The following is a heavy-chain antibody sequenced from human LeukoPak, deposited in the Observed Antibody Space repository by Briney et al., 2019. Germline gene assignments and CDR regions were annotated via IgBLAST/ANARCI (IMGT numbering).Heavy chain of an antibody. V-gene: IGHV3-23*01. Sequence: GGSLRLSCAASGFPFRSYAVSWVRQAPGKGLEWVSGIGGGGGSTYYADSVKGRFTISSDNSKNTVYLLTNSLRAEDTAVYYCAKDLGDYDTSGCLDYWGQGTLVTVSS. CDR1: GFPFRSYA. D-gene: IGHD3-22*01. CDR3: AKDLGDYDTSGCLDY. J-gene: IGHJ4*02. CDR2: IGGGGGST.